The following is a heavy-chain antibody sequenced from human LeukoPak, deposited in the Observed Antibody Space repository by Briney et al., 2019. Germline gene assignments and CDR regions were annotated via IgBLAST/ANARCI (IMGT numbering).Heavy chain of an antibody. D-gene: IGHD2-2*01. V-gene: IGHV3-7*01. CDR3: ARERRYCSSSSCSARFDC. CDR2: INQHGNEK. CDR1: GFSFSTFW. J-gene: IGHJ4*02. Sequence: PGGSLRLSCATSGFSFSTFWMSWVRQVPGKGLEWVANINQHGNEKYYVDSVKGRFTISRDNAKNSLYLQMNSLRAEDTAVYYCARERRYCSSSSCSARFDCWGQGTLVTVSS.